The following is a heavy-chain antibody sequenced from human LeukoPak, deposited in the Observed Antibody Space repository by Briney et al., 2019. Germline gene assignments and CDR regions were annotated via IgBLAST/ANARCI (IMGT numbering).Heavy chain of an antibody. CDR2: IYYSGST. V-gene: IGHV4-31*03. D-gene: IGHD2-15*01. CDR1: GGSISSGGYY. Sequence: SQTLSLTCTVTGGSISSGGYYWSWIRQHPGKGLEWIGYIYYSGSTYYNPSLKSRVTISVDTSKNQFSLKLSSVTAADTAVYYCANHLCSGGSCYFVYWGQGTLVTVSS. CDR3: ANHLCSGGSCYFVY. J-gene: IGHJ4*02.